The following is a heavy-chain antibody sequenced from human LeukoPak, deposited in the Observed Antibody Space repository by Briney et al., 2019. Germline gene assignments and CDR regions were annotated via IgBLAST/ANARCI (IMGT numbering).Heavy chain of an antibody. D-gene: IGHD4-17*01. CDR2: ISGNGGIT. CDR3: AKGASTVTLYYFDY. J-gene: IGHJ4*02. Sequence: GGSLRLSCAASGFTFSSHAMSWVRQAPGKGLEWVSVISGNGGITYYADSVKGRFTISRDNSKNTLYLQMSRLRAEGTAIYYCAKGASTVTLYYFDYWGQGTLVTVSS. V-gene: IGHV3-23*01. CDR1: GFTFSSHA.